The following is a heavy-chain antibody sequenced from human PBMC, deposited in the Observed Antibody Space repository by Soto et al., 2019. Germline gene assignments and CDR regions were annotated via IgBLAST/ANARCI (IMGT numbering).Heavy chain of an antibody. CDR3: AKDPPPRMVRGIINFDY. Sequence: GGSLRLSCAVSGVTFSSYAMSWVRQAPGKGLEWVSTISGNGGSTYNADSVKGRFSISRDNSKNMLYLQMNSLKAEDTAVYYCAKDPPPRMVRGIINFDYCGQGTLVTGSS. CDR2: ISGNGGST. V-gene: IGHV3-23*01. CDR1: GVTFSSYA. D-gene: IGHD3-10*01. J-gene: IGHJ4*02.